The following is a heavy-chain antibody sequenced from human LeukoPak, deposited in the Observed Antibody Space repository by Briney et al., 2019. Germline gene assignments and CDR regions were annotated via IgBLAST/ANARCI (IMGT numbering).Heavy chain of an antibody. CDR1: GGSFSGYY. CDR2: INHSGST. D-gene: IGHD6-19*01. CDR3: ARGTGYSSGWYIKGDY. J-gene: IGHJ4*02. Sequence: SEPLSLTCAVYGGSFSGYYWSWIRQPPGKGLEWIGEINHSGSTNYNPSLKSRVTISVDTSKNQFSLKLSSVTAADTAVYYCARGTGYSSGWYIKGDYWGQGTLVTVSS. V-gene: IGHV4-34*01.